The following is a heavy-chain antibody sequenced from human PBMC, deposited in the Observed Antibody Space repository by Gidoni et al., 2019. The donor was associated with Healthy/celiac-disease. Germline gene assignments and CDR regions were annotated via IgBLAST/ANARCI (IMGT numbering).Heavy chain of an antibody. D-gene: IGHD3-22*01. CDR3: ARDPESYYDSSAYYFDY. CDR2: ISSSSSTI. J-gene: IGHJ4*02. CDR1: AFTFRSYS. V-gene: IGHV3-48*01. Sequence: EVQLVESGGGLVQPGGSLRLSCAATAFTFRSYSINWVRQAPGKGLEWVSYISSSSSTIYYADSVKGRFTISRDNAKNSLYLQMNSLRAEDTAVYYCARDPESYYDSSAYYFDYWGQGTLVTVSS.